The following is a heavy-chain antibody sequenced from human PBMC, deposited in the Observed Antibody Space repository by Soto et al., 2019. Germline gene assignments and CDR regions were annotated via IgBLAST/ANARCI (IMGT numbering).Heavy chain of an antibody. V-gene: IGHV3-7*01. CDR2: IKQDGSET. CDR1: GFTFSIYL. D-gene: IGHD6-19*01. CDR3: AREVRNSGWHPY. Sequence: GGSLRLSCAASGFTFSIYLMSWVRQAPGKGLEWVANIKQDGSETYYVDSVKGRFTISRDNAKNSLYLQMDSLRAEDTAVYYCAREVRNSGWHPYWGQGTRVTVSS. J-gene: IGHJ4*02.